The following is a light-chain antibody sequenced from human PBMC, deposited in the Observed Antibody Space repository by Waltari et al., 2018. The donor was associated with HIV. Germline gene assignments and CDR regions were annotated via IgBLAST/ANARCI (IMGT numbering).Light chain of an antibody. CDR2: EVT. V-gene: IGLV2-14*01. CDR1: SSDVGGYNY. J-gene: IGLJ1*01. Sequence: QSALTQPASVSGSPGQSITISCTGTSSDVGGYNYVPWYQQHPGKVPKLWLYEVTNRPSGVSNRFSSSKSGNKASLTISGLQADDEADYYCSSATSRKLYVFGTGTRVTVL. CDR3: SSATSRKLYV.